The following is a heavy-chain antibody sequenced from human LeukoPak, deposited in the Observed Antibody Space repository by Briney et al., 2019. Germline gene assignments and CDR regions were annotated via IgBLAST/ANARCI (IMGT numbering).Heavy chain of an antibody. CDR2: ISYDGSNK. CDR1: GFTFSSYG. Sequence: GRSLRLSCAASGFTFSSYGMHWVRQAPGKGLEWVAVISYDGSNKYYADSVKGRFTTSRDNSKNTLYLQMNSLRAEDTAVYYCAKDVVVVPAAIVDYYYGMDVWGKGTTVTVSS. D-gene: IGHD2-2*02. V-gene: IGHV3-30*18. J-gene: IGHJ6*04. CDR3: AKDVVVVPAAIVDYYYGMDV.